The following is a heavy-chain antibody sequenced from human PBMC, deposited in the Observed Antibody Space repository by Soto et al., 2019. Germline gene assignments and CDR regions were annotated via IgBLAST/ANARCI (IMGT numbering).Heavy chain of an antibody. V-gene: IGHV5-51*01. CDR2: IYPGDSDT. CDR1: GYSFTSYW. CDR3: ARGAQGSDYYYYGMDV. Sequence: GESLKISCKGSGYSFTSYWIGWVRQMPGKGLEWMGIIYPGDSDTRYSPSIQGQVTISADKSISNTYLQWSSLKASDTAMYYCARGAQGSDYYYYGMDVWGQGTTVTVSS. D-gene: IGHD3-10*01. J-gene: IGHJ6*02.